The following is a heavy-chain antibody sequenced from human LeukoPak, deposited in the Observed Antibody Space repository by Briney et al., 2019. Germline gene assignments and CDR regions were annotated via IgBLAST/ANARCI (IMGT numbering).Heavy chain of an antibody. V-gene: IGHV4-59*08. CDR1: GGSISSYY. J-gene: IGHJ3*02. CDR2: TYYSGST. Sequence: SETLSLTCTVSGGSISSYYWSWIRQPPGKGLEWIGYTYYSGSTNYNPSLKSRVTISVDTSKNQFSLKLSSVTAADTAVYYCARLMFFYCSGGSCYYAFDIWGQGTMVTVSS. D-gene: IGHD2-15*01. CDR3: ARLMFFYCSGGSCYYAFDI.